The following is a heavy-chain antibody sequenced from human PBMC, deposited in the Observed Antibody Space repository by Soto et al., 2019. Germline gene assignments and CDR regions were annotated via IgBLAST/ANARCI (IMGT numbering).Heavy chain of an antibody. Sequence: SETLSLTCTVSGDSIRSSSHYWAWNRQPPGKGLEWIGCFYYSGSPNYNPSLKSRVTISIDTSKNQFSLKLNSVTAADTAVYYCARVLIAVAGTLSAFDIWGQGTMVTVSS. V-gene: IGHV4-39*07. J-gene: IGHJ3*02. CDR3: ARVLIAVAGTLSAFDI. D-gene: IGHD6-19*01. CDR2: FYYSGSP. CDR1: GDSIRSSSHY.